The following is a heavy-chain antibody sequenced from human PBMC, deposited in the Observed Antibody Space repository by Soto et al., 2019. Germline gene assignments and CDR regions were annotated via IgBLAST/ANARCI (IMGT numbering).Heavy chain of an antibody. CDR1: GYTFISYG. J-gene: IGHJ1*01. CDR3: ARDAPTYYYDSSGRQYFQH. Sequence: QVQLVQSGAEVKRPGASVKVSCTASGYTFISYGISWVRQAPGQGLEWMGWSSAYNGNTNTAQKFQGRVTMTTDTSTSTAYMELRSLRSDDTAVYYCARDAPTYYYDSSGRQYFQHWGQGTLVTVSS. V-gene: IGHV1-18*01. CDR2: SSAYNGNT. D-gene: IGHD3-22*01.